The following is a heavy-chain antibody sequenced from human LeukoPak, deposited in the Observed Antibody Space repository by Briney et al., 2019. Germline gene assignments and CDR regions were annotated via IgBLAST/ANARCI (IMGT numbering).Heavy chain of an antibody. Sequence: SETLSLTCTVSGGSISSSSYYWGWIRQPPGQGLEWIGSIYYSGSTYYNPSLKSRVTISVDTSKNQFSLKLSSVTAADTAVYYCARHGGYSSPYLHWGQGTLVTVSS. J-gene: IGHJ1*01. CDR1: GGSISSSSYY. D-gene: IGHD6-13*01. CDR3: ARHGGYSSPYLH. CDR2: IYYSGST. V-gene: IGHV4-39*01.